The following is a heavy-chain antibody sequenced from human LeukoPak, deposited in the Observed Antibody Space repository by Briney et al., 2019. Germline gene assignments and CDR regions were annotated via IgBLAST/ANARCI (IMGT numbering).Heavy chain of an antibody. Sequence: ASVKVSCKASGYTFTSYGISWVRQAPGQGLEWMGWMNPNSGNTGYAQKFQGRVTMTRNTSISTAYMELSSLRSEDTAVYYCASGGGINYYYYYYGMDVWGQGTTVTVSS. V-gene: IGHV1-8*02. CDR3: ASGGGINYYYYYYGMDV. J-gene: IGHJ6*02. D-gene: IGHD1-26*01. CDR2: MNPNSGNT. CDR1: GYTFTSYG.